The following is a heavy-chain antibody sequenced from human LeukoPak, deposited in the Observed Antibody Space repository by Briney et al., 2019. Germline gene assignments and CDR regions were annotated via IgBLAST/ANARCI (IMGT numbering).Heavy chain of an antibody. D-gene: IGHD2-2*01. V-gene: IGHV1-46*01. CDR1: GYTFTSYY. J-gene: IGHJ4*02. CDR3: AREVVPAAMFDY. CDR2: INPSGGST. Sequence: ASVKVSCKASGYTFTSYYMHWVRQAPGQGLEWMGIINPSGGSTSYAQKFQGRVTITRDTSASTAYMELSSLRSEDTAVYYCAREVVPAAMFDYWGQGTLVTVSS.